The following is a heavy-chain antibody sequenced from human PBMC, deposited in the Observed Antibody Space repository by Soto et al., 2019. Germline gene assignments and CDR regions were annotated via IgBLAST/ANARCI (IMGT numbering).Heavy chain of an antibody. CDR1: GGSFSGYY. V-gene: IGHV4-34*09. Sequence: PSETLSLTCAVYGGSFSGYYWTWIRQPPGTGLEWIGEINHSGSTNYNPSLKSRVTISVDTSKNQFSLSLSSVTAADTAVYYCARDPADRGDYFDYWGQGTLVTVS. D-gene: IGHD3-10*01. CDR3: ARDPADRGDYFDY. J-gene: IGHJ4*02. CDR2: INHSGST.